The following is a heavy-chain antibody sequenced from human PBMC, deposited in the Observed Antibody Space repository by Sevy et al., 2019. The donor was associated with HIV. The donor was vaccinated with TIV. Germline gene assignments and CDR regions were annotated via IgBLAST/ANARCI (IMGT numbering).Heavy chain of an antibody. J-gene: IGHJ3*01. D-gene: IGHD1-26*01. Sequence: GGSLRLSCAASGFPFSSYSFYWVRQAPGKGLEYVSDIGSDGENTLYASSVKGRFTISRDNSKNSVFLQMGRLRSEDMGVYYLARDSGSYQGFDLWGRGTMVTVSS. CDR3: ARDSGSYQGFDL. V-gene: IGHV3-64*01. CDR1: GFPFSSYS. CDR2: IGSDGENT.